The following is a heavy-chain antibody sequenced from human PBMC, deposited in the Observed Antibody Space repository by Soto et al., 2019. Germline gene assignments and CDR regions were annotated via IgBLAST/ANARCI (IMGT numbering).Heavy chain of an antibody. V-gene: IGHV1-69*01. CDR3: ARSPLGYCSSTSCYSYYYGMDV. CDR2: IIPIFGTA. J-gene: IGHJ6*02. Sequence: QVQLVQSGAEVKKPGSSVKVSCKASGGTFSSYAISWVRQAPGQGLEWMGGIIPIFGTANYAQKFQGRVTIAADESTSTAYMELSSLRSEDTAVYYCARSPLGYCSSTSCYSYYYGMDVWGQGTTVTVSS. CDR1: GGTFSSYA. D-gene: IGHD2-2*01.